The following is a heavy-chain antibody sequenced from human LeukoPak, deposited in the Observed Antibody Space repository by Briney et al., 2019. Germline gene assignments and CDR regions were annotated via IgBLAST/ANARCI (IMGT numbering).Heavy chain of an antibody. CDR2: IYYGGST. V-gene: IGHV4-59*01. CDR1: GGSISSYY. CDR3: ARAIVVVPAAHVGDAFDI. Sequence: SETLSLTCTVSGGSISSYYWSWIRQPPGKGLEWIGYIYYGGSTNYNPSLKSRVTISVDTSKNQFSLKLSSVTAADTDVYYCARAIVVVPAAHVGDAFDIWGQGTMVTVSS. D-gene: IGHD2-2*01. J-gene: IGHJ3*02.